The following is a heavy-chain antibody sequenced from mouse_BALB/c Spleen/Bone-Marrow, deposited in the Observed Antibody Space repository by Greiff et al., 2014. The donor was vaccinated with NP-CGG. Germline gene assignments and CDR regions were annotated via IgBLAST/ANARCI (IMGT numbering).Heavy chain of an antibody. J-gene: IGHJ4*01. D-gene: IGHD1-1*01. V-gene: IGHV1-82*01. CDR2: IYPGDGET. CDR1: GHAFSSSW. Sequence: QVQLQQSGPELVKPGASVKISCKGSGHAFSSSWMNWVKWRPGQGLEWIGRIYPGDGETNYNGKFKGKATLTADKSSSTAYMQLSSLTSVDSVVYFCATTVVAPMDHWGQGTSVTVSS. CDR3: ATTVVAPMDH.